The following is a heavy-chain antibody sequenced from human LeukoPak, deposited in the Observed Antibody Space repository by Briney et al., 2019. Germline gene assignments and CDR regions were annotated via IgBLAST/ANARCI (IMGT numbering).Heavy chain of an antibody. Sequence: SQTLSITCAISGDSVSSNSAAWNWIRQSPSRGLEWLGRTYYRSKWYNDYAVSVKSRITINPDTSKNQFSLQLNSVTPEDTAVYYCARAPPQLWSSSHYLDYWGQGTLVTVSS. D-gene: IGHD6-13*01. J-gene: IGHJ4*02. V-gene: IGHV6-1*01. CDR1: GDSVSSNSAA. CDR3: ARAPPQLWSSSHYLDY. CDR2: TYYRSKWYN.